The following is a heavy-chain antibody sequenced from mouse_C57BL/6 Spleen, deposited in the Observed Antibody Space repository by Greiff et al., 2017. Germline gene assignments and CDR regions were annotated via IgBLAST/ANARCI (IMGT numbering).Heavy chain of an antibody. Sequence: EVQLVESGGGLVKPGGSLKLSCAASGFTFSDYGMHWVRQAPEKGLEWVAYISSGSSTIYYADTVKGRFTISRDNTKNTLFLQMTSLRSEDTAMYYCARGMHSSGYFGYWGQGTTRTVSS. CDR1: GFTFSDYG. CDR2: ISSGSSTI. V-gene: IGHV5-17*01. CDR3: ARGMHSSGYFGY. J-gene: IGHJ2*01. D-gene: IGHD3-2*02.